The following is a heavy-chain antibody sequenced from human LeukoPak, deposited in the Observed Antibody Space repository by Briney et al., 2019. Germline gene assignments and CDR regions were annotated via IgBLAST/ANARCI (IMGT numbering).Heavy chain of an antibody. J-gene: IGHJ4*02. CDR1: GFTFNSYA. CDR2: ISGNGGTT. Sequence: GGSLRLSCSASGFTFNSYAMHWVRQAPGKGLEYVSVISGNGGTTYYADSVKGRFTISRDNSKNTLYLQMNSLRAEDTAVYYCAKDHPMYYDFWSGLDYWGQGTLVTVSS. V-gene: IGHV3-64*04. CDR3: AKDHPMYYDFWSGLDY. D-gene: IGHD3-3*01.